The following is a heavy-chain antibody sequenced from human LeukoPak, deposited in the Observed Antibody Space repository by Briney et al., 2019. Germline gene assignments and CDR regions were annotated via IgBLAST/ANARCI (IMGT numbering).Heavy chain of an antibody. V-gene: IGHV3-48*03. Sequence: GGSLRLSCAASGFTFSSYAMSWVRQAPGKGLEWVSYIGSAGTTGIYYADSVKGRFTISRDNAKNSLYLQVNTLRDEDTAIYYCARDRDYSFDYWGQGTVVTVSS. CDR1: GFTFSSYA. CDR3: ARDRDYSFDY. CDR2: IGSAGTTGI. J-gene: IGHJ4*02.